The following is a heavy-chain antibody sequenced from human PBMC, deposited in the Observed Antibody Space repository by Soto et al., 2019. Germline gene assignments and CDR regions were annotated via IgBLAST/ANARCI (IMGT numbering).Heavy chain of an antibody. Sequence: PGGSLRLSCAASGFTFSDYYMSWIRQAPGKGLEWVSYISSSSSYTNYADSVKGRFTISRDNAKNSLYLQMNSLRAEDTAVYYCARDLVSGNYRSNYYYGMDVWGQGTTVTVSS. D-gene: IGHD4-4*01. V-gene: IGHV3-11*06. J-gene: IGHJ6*02. CDR2: ISSSSSYT. CDR1: GFTFSDYY. CDR3: ARDLVSGNYRSNYYYGMDV.